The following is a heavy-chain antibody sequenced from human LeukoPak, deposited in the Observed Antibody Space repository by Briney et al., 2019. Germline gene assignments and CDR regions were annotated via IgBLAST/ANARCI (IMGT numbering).Heavy chain of an antibody. D-gene: IGHD6-6*01. V-gene: IGHV3-30-3*01. CDR1: GFTFSSYW. J-gene: IGHJ4*02. CDR2: ISYDGSNK. CDR3: ARSKASIAQLVGFDY. Sequence: QTGGSLRLSCAASGFTFSSYWMSWVRQAPGKGLEWVAVISYDGSNKYYADSVKGRFTISRDNSKNTLYLQMNSLRAEDTAVYYCARSKASIAQLVGFDYWGQGTLVTVSS.